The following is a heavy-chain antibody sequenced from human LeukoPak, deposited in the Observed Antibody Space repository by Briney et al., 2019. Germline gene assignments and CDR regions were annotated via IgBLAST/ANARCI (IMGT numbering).Heavy chain of an antibody. CDR3: ARSRDGYNFGY. V-gene: IGHV3-21*01. CDR1: GFTFSSYT. D-gene: IGHD5-24*01. J-gene: IGHJ4*02. CDR2: ISSSSSYI. Sequence: GGSLRLSCAASGFTFSSYTMNWVRQAPGKGLEWVSSISSSSSYIYYADSVKGRFTISRDNAKNSLYLQMNSLRAEDTAVYYCARSRDGYNFGYWGQGTLVTVSS.